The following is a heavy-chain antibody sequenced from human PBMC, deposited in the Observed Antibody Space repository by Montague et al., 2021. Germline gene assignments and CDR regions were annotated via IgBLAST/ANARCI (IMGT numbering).Heavy chain of an antibody. Sequence: SETLSLTCTVSGGSLSSGNHCWSWIRQPPGKRLEWIGYIYYSGSTDYSPSFSTRVTLSVDTSKNHFSLRLRSVTAADTAVYYCARVFTVPANVLCDPWGHGTLVTVSS. CDR2: IYYSGST. J-gene: IGHJ5*02. CDR3: ARVFTVPANVLCDP. D-gene: IGHD4-17*01. V-gene: IGHV4-61*03. CDR1: GGSLSSGNHC.